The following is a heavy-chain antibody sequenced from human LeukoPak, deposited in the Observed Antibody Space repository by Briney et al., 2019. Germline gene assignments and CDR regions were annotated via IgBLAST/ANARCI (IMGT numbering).Heavy chain of an antibody. Sequence: ASVKVSCKASGYTFSSYGISWVRQAPGQGLEWMGWISVFNGNTKNAQKFQGRVTMTTDTSTRTAYMDLRSLRADDTAVYYCARDAVGGHYYGIDVCGQGTTVTVSS. D-gene: IGHD6-19*01. J-gene: IGHJ6*02. CDR3: ARDAVGGHYYGIDV. V-gene: IGHV1-18*01. CDR2: ISVFNGNT. CDR1: GYTFSSYG.